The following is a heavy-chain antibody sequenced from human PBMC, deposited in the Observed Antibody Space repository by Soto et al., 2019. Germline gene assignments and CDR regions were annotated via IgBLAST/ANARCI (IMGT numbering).Heavy chain of an antibody. CDR1: GYSFSTYD. J-gene: IGHJ5*02. Sequence: ASVKVSCKASGYSFSTYDISWLRQAPGQGPEWMGRISPKNGNTNYAQNFQDRVTMTADTSSSTAYMELRGLRSDDTAKYYCATSYDSGFDPWGQGSLVTVSS. V-gene: IGHV1-18*04. CDR2: ISPKNGNT. CDR3: ATSYDSGFDP. D-gene: IGHD3-3*01.